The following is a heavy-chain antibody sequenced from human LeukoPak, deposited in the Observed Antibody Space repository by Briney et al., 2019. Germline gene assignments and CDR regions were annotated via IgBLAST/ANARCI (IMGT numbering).Heavy chain of an antibody. J-gene: IGHJ3*02. CDR1: GYTFTSYG. V-gene: IGHV1-18*01. D-gene: IGHD3-22*01. Sequence: ASVKVSCKASGYTFTSYGISWVRQAPGQGLEWMGWISAYNGNTNYAQKLQGRVTMTTDTSTSTAYMELRSLRSDDTAVYYRASGLDYYDSSGYYSGDAFDIWGQGTMVTVSS. CDR2: ISAYNGNT. CDR3: ASGLDYYDSSGYYSGDAFDI.